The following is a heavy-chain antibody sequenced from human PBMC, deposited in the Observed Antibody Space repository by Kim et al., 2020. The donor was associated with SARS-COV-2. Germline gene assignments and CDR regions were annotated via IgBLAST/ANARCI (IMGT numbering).Heavy chain of an antibody. Sequence: ASVKVSCKASGYTFTGYYMHWVRQAPGQGLEWMGWINPNSGGTNYAQKFQGRVTMTRDTSISTAYMELSRLRSDDTAVYYCAREPISSSPSQYYGMDVWGQGTTVTVSS. D-gene: IGHD6-6*01. CDR1: GYTFTGYY. CDR2: INPNSGGT. CDR3: AREPISSSPSQYYGMDV. V-gene: IGHV1-2*02. J-gene: IGHJ6*02.